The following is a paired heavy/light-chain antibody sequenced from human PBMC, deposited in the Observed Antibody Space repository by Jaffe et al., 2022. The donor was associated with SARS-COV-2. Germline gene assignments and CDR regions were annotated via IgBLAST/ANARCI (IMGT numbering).Light chain of an antibody. J-gene: IGLJ2*01. CDR1: TGAVTSGYY. V-gene: IGLV7-43*01. CDR2: STS. CDR3: LLYYGGAFVV. Sequence: QTVVTQEPSLTVSPGGTVTLTCASSTGAVTSGYYPNWFQQKPGQAPRALIYSTSNKHSWTPARFSGSLLGGKAALTLSGVQPEDEAEYYCLLYYGGAFVVFGGGTKLTVL.
Heavy chain of an antibody. J-gene: IGHJ6*02. CDR3: ARGGDSSGYYYYYYGMDV. Sequence: QVQLQESGPGLVKPSQTLSLTCTVSGGSISSGSYYWSWIRQPAGKGLEWIGRIYTSGSTNYNPSLKSRVTISVDTSKNQFSLKLSSVTAADTAVYYCARGGDSSGYYYYYYGMDVWGQGTTVTVSS. D-gene: IGHD3-22*01. V-gene: IGHV4-61*02. CDR2: IYTSGST. CDR1: GGSISSGSYY.